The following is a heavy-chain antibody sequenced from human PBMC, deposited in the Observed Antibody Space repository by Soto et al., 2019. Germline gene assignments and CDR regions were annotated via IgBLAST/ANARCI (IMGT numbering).Heavy chain of an antibody. CDR1: GFTVSRNY. Sequence: HPGGSLRLSCAASGFTVSRNYMSWVRQAPGKGLEWVSVIYTGGSTYYADSVKGRFTISRDNSKNTLYLQMNSLRVEDTAVYYCARGLTRGHYYDSRGFDLDYWGQGTLVTVSS. CDR2: IYTGGST. V-gene: IGHV3-53*01. D-gene: IGHD3-22*01. CDR3: ARGLTRGHYYDSRGFDLDY. J-gene: IGHJ4*02.